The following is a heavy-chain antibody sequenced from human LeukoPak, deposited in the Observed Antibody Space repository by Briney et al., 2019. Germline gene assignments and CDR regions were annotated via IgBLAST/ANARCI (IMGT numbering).Heavy chain of an antibody. CDR1: GFTFSSYS. D-gene: IGHD4-17*01. Sequence: GGSLRLSCAASGFTFSSYSMNWVRQAPGKGLEWVSYISSSSSTIYYADSVKGRFTISRDNAKNSLYPQMNSLRAEDTAVYYCARDRTTVTYSDFDYWGQGTLVTVSS. CDR2: ISSSSSTI. CDR3: ARDRTTVTYSDFDY. V-gene: IGHV3-48*01. J-gene: IGHJ4*02.